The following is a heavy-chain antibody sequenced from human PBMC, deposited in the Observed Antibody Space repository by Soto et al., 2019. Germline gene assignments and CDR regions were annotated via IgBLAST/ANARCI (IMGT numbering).Heavy chain of an antibody. CDR2: IWYDGSNK. D-gene: IGHD2-2*03. CDR3: ARGRGYCSSTSCRYSSFYYYGMDV. CDR1: GFTFSSYG. Sequence: IQLVESGGGLVQPGRSLRLSCAASGFTFSSYGMHWVRQAPGKGLEWVAVIWYDGSNKYYADSVKGRFTISRDNSKNTLYLQMNSLRAEDTAVYYCARGRGYCSSTSCRYSSFYYYGMDVWGQGTTVTVSS. V-gene: IGHV3-33*01. J-gene: IGHJ6*02.